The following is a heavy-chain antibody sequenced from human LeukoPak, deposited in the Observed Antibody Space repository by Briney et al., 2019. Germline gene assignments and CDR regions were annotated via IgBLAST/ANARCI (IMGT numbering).Heavy chain of an antibody. CDR2: IVVASGNA. J-gene: IGHJ4*02. CDR3: AAAPIEMQQRGFDY. D-gene: IGHD5-24*01. CDR1: GFTFTNSA. V-gene: IGHV1-58*02. Sequence: SVEVSCKASGFTFTNSAMQWVRQARGQRLEWIGWIVVASGNAKYAQKFQERVTITRDMSTSTAYMELSSLSPEDTAVYYCAAAPIEMQQRGFDYWGQGTLVTVS.